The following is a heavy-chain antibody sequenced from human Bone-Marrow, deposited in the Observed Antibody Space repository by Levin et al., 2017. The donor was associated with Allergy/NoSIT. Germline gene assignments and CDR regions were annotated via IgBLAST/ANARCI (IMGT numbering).Heavy chain of an antibody. CDR2: IRPNSERT. D-gene: IGHD6-19*01. CDR3: AREQGARGWYTVDF. Sequence: GGSLRLSCAASGFTFANHAMTWVRHAPGKGLEWVSTIRPNSERTYFADSVKGRFTVSRDDSMNMLYLQMNSLRADDTAVYYCAREQGARGWYTVDFWSQGTLVTVSS. CDR1: GFTFANHA. J-gene: IGHJ4*02. V-gene: IGHV3-23*01.